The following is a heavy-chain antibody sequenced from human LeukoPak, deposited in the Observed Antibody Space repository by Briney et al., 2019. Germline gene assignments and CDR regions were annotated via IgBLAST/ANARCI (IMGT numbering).Heavy chain of an antibody. V-gene: IGHV1-69*13. J-gene: IGHJ5*02. Sequence: SVKVSCKASGGTFSSYAISWVRQAPGQGLEWMGGIIPIFGTANYAQKFQGRVTITADESMSTAYMELSSLRSEDTAVYYCARGGYCSSASCYHPYNWFDPWGQGTLVTVSS. CDR3: ARGGYCSSASCYHPYNWFDP. D-gene: IGHD2-2*01. CDR1: GGTFSSYA. CDR2: IIPIFGTA.